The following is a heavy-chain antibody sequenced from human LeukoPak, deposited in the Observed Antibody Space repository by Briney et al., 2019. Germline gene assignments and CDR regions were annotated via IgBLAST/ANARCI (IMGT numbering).Heavy chain of an antibody. CDR1: GGSISSYY. CDR2: IYTSGST. D-gene: IGHD2-2*01. J-gene: IGHJ4*02. V-gene: IGHV4-4*07. CDR3: ARDGPRYCSSTSCYYFDY. Sequence: PSETLSLTCTVSGGSISSYYWSWIRQPAGQGLEWSGRIYTSGSTNYNPSLKSRVTISVNNTKTHFSLKLSSVSAADTAVYYCARDGPRYCSSTSCYYFDYWGQGTLVTVSS.